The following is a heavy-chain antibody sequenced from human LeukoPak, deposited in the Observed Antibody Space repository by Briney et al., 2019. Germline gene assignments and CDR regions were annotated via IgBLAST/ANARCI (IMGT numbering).Heavy chain of an antibody. CDR3: VRGTGY. J-gene: IGHJ4*02. V-gene: IGHV3-64D*06. Sequence: GGSLSLSCSVSGFTFGTYVMHWVRQAPGKGLEYVSAISSNGDNTYYADSVKGRFTISRENSKNTLYLQMSSLRADDTAVYYCVRGTGYWGQGTLVTVSS. CDR1: GFTFGTYV. CDR2: ISSNGDNT.